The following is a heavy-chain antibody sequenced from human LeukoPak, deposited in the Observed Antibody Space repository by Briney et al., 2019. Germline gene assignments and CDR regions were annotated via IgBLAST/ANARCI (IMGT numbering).Heavy chain of an antibody. Sequence: GGSLRLSCAASGFTFSSSAMSWVRQAPGKGLEWVSSITGRGHGDSTNYADSVKGRFTISRDNSKSTLYLQMNSLRAEDTAIYYCAKSGSGYYIWGQGTLVTVSS. V-gene: IGHV3-23*01. D-gene: IGHD3-3*01. J-gene: IGHJ4*02. CDR1: GFTFSSSA. CDR3: AKSGSGYYI. CDR2: ITGRGHGDST.